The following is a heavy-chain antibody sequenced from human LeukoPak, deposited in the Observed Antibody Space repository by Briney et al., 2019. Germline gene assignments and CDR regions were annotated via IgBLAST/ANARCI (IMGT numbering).Heavy chain of an antibody. CDR2: INPSGSST. D-gene: IGHD1-26*01. Sequence: ASVKVSCKASGYTFTSYYMHWVRQAPGEGLEWMGLINPSGSSTTYAQRFQGRVTMTRDISTSTDYMELTSLTSDDTAMYYCARDNSVGETAWWFDPWGQGTLVTVSS. CDR1: GYTFTSYY. CDR3: ARDNSVGETAWWFDP. V-gene: IGHV1-46*01. J-gene: IGHJ5*02.